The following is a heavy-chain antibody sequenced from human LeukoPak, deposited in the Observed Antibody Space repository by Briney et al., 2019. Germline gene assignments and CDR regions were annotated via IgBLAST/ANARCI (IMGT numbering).Heavy chain of an antibody. J-gene: IGHJ5*02. D-gene: IGHD4/OR15-4a*01. Sequence: SETLSLTCTVSGGSISSSSYYWGWIRQPPGKGLEWIGSMYYSGSTYYNPSLKSRVTISVDTSKNQFSLKLSSVTAADTAVYYCARMGLMYSWFDPWGQGTLVTVSS. CDR1: GGSISSSSYY. CDR2: MYYSGST. V-gene: IGHV4-39*01. CDR3: ARMGLMYSWFDP.